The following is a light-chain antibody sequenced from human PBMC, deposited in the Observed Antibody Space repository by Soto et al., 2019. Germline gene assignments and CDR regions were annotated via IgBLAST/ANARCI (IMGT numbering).Light chain of an antibody. V-gene: IGLV2-14*01. Sequence: QSVLTQPASVSGSPGQSITISCTGTSSDVGGYNYVSWYQRHPGKAPKLMIYDVSNRPSGVSNRFSGPKSGNTASLTISGLQAEDEADYYCSSYTSSSTLVFGGGTKLTVL. CDR3: SSYTSSSTLV. CDR2: DVS. CDR1: SSDVGGYNY. J-gene: IGLJ2*01.